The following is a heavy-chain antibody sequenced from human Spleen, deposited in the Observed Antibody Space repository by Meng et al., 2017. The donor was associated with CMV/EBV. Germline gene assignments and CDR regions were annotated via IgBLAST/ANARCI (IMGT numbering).Heavy chain of an antibody. CDR1: GFTFGSYG. J-gene: IGHJ4*02. CDR3: AKASDGSSNTCYTD. Sequence: GESLKISCAASGFTFGSYGMHWVRQAPGKGLEWAAFIRYDGTNKYYADSVKGRFTISRDNSKNTLYLQMNSLRAEDTAVYYCAKASDGSSNTCYTDWGQGTLVTVSS. CDR2: IRYDGTNK. D-gene: IGHD2-2*02. V-gene: IGHV3-30*02.